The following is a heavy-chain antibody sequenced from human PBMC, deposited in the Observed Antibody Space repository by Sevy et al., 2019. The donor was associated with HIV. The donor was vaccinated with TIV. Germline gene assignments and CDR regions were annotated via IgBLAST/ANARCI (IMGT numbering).Heavy chain of an antibody. V-gene: IGHV4-59*01. Sequence: SETLSLTCTVSGGSISGYYWSWIRQPPGKGLEWIGYIYYTGSTNYNPSLKSRVTISLDTSKNQFSLKLSSVTAADTAVYYCAGGGFGELSSYWGQRTLVTVSS. CDR3: AGGGFGELSSY. CDR2: IYYTGST. CDR1: GGSISGYY. D-gene: IGHD3-16*02. J-gene: IGHJ4*02.